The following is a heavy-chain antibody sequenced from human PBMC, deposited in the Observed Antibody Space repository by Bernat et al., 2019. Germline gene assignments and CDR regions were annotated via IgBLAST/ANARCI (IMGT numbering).Heavy chain of an antibody. V-gene: IGHV3-23*01. Sequence: EVQLLESGGDLVQPGGSLRLSCAASGFAFGSYAINWVRQAPGKGLEWVSAISGSGGSTYYADSVKGRFTISRDNSKNTLYLQMNSLRAEDTAVYYCAKETISSWYVSGMDVWGQGTTVTVSS. J-gene: IGHJ6*02. CDR2: ISGSGGST. CDR3: AKETISSWYVSGMDV. CDR1: GFAFGSYA. D-gene: IGHD6-13*01.